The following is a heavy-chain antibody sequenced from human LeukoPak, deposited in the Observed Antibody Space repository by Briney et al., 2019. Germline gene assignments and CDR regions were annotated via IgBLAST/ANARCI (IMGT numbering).Heavy chain of an antibody. CDR3: AKAARWQQLVHFQH. J-gene: IGHJ1*01. CDR2: ISWNSGSI. Sequence: GGSLRLSCAASGFTFDDYAMHWVRQAPGKGLEWVSGISWNSGSIGYADSVKGRFTISRDNAKNSLYLQMNSLRAEDTALYYCAKAARWQQLVHFQHWGQGTLVTVSS. CDR1: GFTFDDYA. D-gene: IGHD6-13*01. V-gene: IGHV3-9*01.